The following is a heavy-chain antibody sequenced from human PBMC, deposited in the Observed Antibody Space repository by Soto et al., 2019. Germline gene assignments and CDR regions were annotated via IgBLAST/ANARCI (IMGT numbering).Heavy chain of an antibody. CDR2: IYYSGST. CDR1: GGSISSGGYY. J-gene: IGHJ5*02. Sequence: QVQLQESGPGLVKPSQTLSLTCTVSGGSISSGGYYWSWIRQHPGKGLGWIGYIYYSGSTYYNPSLKSRVTISVDTSKNQFSLKLSSVTAAATAVYYCARDAIGYCISTSCAWFDPWGQGTLVTVSS. CDR3: ARDAIGYCISTSCAWFDP. D-gene: IGHD2-2*01. V-gene: IGHV4-31*03.